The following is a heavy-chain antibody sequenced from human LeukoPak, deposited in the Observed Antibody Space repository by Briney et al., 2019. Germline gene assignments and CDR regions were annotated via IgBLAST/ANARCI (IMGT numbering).Heavy chain of an antibody. CDR3: ARSSIAARSLDY. D-gene: IGHD6-6*01. Sequence: NPSETLSLTCTVSGGSISSYYWSWIRQPPGKGLEWIGYIYYSGSTNYNPSLKSRVTISVDTSKNQFSLKVSSVTAADTAVYYCARSSIAARSLDYWGQGTLVTVSS. CDR2: IYYSGST. J-gene: IGHJ4*02. V-gene: IGHV4-59*12. CDR1: GGSISSYY.